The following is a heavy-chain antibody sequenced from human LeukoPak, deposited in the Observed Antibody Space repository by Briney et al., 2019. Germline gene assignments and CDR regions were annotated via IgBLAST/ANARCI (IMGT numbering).Heavy chain of an antibody. D-gene: IGHD6-19*01. CDR2: ISAYNGNT. CDR1: GYTFTSYG. CDR3: ARDPLGAVAGNWDY. Sequence: GASLKVSCKASGYTFTSYGISWVLQAPGQGLEWMGWISAYNGNTNYAQKLQGRVTMTTDTSTSTAYMELRSLRSDDTAVYYCARDPLGAVAGNWDYWGQGTLVTVSS. V-gene: IGHV1-18*01. J-gene: IGHJ4*02.